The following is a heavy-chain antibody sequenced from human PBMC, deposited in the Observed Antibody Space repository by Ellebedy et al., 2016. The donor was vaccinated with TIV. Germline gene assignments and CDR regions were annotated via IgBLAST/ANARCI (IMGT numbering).Heavy chain of an antibody. D-gene: IGHD2-15*01. J-gene: IGHJ3*02. CDR1: GFTFGDYA. V-gene: IGHV3-49*04. CDR2: IRSKAYGGTT. Sequence: PGGSLRLSCTASGFTFGDYAMSWVRQAPGKGLEGVGFIRSKAYGGTTEYAASVKGRFTISRDDSKSIVYLQMNSLKNEDIAVYYWTREIVVVVAATDAFDIWGQGTMVTVSS. CDR3: TREIVVVVAATDAFDI.